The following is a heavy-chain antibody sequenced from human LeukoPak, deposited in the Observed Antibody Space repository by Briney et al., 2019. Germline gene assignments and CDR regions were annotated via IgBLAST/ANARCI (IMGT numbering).Heavy chain of an antibody. CDR1: GFTFSSYE. V-gene: IGHV3-48*03. CDR3: AREYSSSGWYRRYFDY. CDR2: ISSSGSTI. J-gene: IGHJ4*02. Sequence: GGSLRLSCAASGFTFSSYEMNWVRQAPGKGLEWVSYISSSGSTIYYADPVKGRFTISRDNAKNSLYLQMNSLRAEDTAVYYCAREYSSSGWYRRYFDYWGQGTLVTVSS. D-gene: IGHD6-19*01.